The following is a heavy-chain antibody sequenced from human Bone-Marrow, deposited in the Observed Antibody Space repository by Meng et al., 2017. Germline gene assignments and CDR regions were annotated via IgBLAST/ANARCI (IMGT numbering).Heavy chain of an antibody. V-gene: IGHV3-7*03. CDR1: GFTFSSYE. CDR2: IKQDGSDK. Sequence: GESLKISCAASGFTFSSYEMNWVRQAPGKGLEWVANIKQDGSDKYYAASVKGRFTIFRDNAKNSLYLQMNSLRAEDTAVYYCARDSTPVTTGMDVWGQGTTVTVSS. D-gene: IGHD4-17*01. J-gene: IGHJ6*02. CDR3: ARDSTPVTTGMDV.